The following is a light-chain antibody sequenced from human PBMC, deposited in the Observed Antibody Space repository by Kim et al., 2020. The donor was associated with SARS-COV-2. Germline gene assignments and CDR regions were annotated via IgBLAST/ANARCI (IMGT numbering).Light chain of an antibody. CDR1: SGINIGSYR. Sequence: QPVLTQPSSLSASPGSSVSLTCTLRSGINIGSYRIYWYQQKPGSPPQHLLRYKSDSDKQQGSGVPGRFSGAKDASANAGILLISGLQSEDEADYYCMIWYNSGWVFGGGTQLTVL. J-gene: IGLJ3*02. V-gene: IGLV5-45*03. CDR3: MIWYNSGWV. CDR2: YKSDSDK.